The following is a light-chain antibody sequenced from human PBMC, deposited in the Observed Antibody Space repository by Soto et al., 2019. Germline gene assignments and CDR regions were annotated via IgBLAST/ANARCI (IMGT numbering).Light chain of an antibody. Sequence: IQMTQSPSSLSASVGDRVTITCRASQGIRSDLAWYQQKPGKAPNLLIYAASTLQSGVPSRFSGSGSGTDFTLTISSLQPEDFATYYCLHDYNYPRTFGQGPKVDIK. CDR1: QGIRSD. V-gene: IGKV1-6*01. J-gene: IGKJ1*01. CDR3: LHDYNYPRT. CDR2: AAS.